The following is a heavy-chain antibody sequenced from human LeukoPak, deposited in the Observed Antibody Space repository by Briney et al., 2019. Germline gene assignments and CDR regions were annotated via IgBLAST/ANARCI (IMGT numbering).Heavy chain of an antibody. CDR2: ISSSSSYT. V-gene: IGHV3-11*05. Sequence: GSLRLSCAASGIPFSYSYMSWIRQAPGKGLEWVSYISSSSSYTNYADSVKGRFTISRDNAKNSLYLQMNSLRAVYTAVHYCARACGNYLAEYFQHWGQGTLVTVSS. D-gene: IGHD1-26*01. CDR1: GIPFSYSY. CDR3: ARACGNYLAEYFQH. J-gene: IGHJ1*01.